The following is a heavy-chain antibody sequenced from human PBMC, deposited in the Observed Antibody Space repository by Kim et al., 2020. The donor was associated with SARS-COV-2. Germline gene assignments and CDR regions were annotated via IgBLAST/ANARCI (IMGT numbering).Heavy chain of an antibody. J-gene: IGHJ4*02. V-gene: IGHV3-66*02. D-gene: IGHD3-22*01. CDR2: IYSGGST. Sequence: GGSLRLSCAASGFTVSSNYMSWVRQAPGKGLEWVSVIYSGGSTYYADSVKGRFTISRDNSKNTLYLQMNSLRAEDTAVYYCARDGYYYDSSGSLWGQGTLVTVSS. CDR1: GFTVSSNY. CDR3: ARDGYYYDSSGSL.